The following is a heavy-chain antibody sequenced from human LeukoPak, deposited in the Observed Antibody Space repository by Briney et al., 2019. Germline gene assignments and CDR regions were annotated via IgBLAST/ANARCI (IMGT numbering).Heavy chain of an antibody. V-gene: IGHV4-39*07. J-gene: IGHJ6*02. D-gene: IGHD2-2*01. CDR3: ARDLPPAPWNGMDV. CDR1: GGSISSSSYY. CDR2: IYYSGST. Sequence: SETLSLTCTVSGGSISSSSYYWGWIRQPPGKGLEWIGSIYYSGSTYYNPSLKSRVTISVDRSKNQFSLKLSSVTAADTAVYYCARDLPPAPWNGMDVWGQGTTVTVSS.